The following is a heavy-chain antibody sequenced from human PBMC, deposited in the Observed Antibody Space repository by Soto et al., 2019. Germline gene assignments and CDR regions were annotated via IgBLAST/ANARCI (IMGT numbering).Heavy chain of an antibody. CDR3: ARGYCSGGSCYSPFLHHWYFDL. Sequence: QVQLQESGPGLVKPSETLSLTCTVSGGSISSYYWSWIRQPPGKGLEWIGHIYYSGSTNYNPSLKSRVTISVDTSKNQFSLKLSSVTAADTAVYYCARGYCSGGSCYSPFLHHWYFDLWGRGTLVTVSS. J-gene: IGHJ2*01. V-gene: IGHV4-59*01. CDR1: GGSISSYY. CDR2: IYYSGST. D-gene: IGHD2-15*01.